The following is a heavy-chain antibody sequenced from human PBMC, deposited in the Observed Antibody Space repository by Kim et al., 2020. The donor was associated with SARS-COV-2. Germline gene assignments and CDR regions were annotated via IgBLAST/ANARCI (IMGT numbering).Heavy chain of an antibody. J-gene: IGHJ4*02. V-gene: IGHV4-39*01. CDR1: GGSISSSSYY. Sequence: SETLSLTCTVSGGSISSSSYYWGWIRQPPGKGLEWIGSIYYSGSTYYNPSLKSRVTISVDTSKNQFSLKLSSVTAADTAVYYCARILMVYAVFDCWGQGTLVTVSS. CDR2: IYYSGST. CDR3: ARILMVYAVFDC. D-gene: IGHD2-8*01.